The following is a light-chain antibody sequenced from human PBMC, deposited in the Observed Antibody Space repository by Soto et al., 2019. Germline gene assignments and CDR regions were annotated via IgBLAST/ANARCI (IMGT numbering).Light chain of an antibody. CDR1: QSISSW. V-gene: IGKV1-5*03. Sequence: DIQMTQSPSTLSASVGDRVTITCRASQSISSWLVWYQQKPGKAPNLLIYKASSLESGVPSRFSGSGSGTEFTLTISSLQPDDFATYYCQQYDSYSWTFGQGTKVEVK. CDR2: KAS. CDR3: QQYDSYSWT. J-gene: IGKJ1*01.